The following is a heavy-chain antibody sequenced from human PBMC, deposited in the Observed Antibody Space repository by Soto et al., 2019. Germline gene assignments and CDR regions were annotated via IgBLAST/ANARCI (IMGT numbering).Heavy chain of an antibody. J-gene: IGHJ4*02. CDR2: IYPGDSDT. V-gene: IGHV5-51*01. CDR1: GYSFTSYW. CDR3: AKSAAASQVAPGFY. Sequence: GESLKISCKGSGYSFTSYWIGSVRQMPGKGLEWMGIIYPGDSDTRYSPSFQGQVTISADKSISTAYLQWSSLRAEDTAVYYCAKSAAASQVAPGFYWGQGTLVTVSS. D-gene: IGHD5-12*01.